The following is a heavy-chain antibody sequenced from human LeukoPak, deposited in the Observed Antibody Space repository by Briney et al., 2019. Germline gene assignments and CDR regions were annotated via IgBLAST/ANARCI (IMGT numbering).Heavy chain of an antibody. J-gene: IGHJ4*02. V-gene: IGHV4-39*01. CDR2: IYSSGNT. Sequence: PSETLSLTCAVSGASISSSNYYWGWVRQSPGKGLEWIGNIYSSGNTYYNASLKSRVTMYIDTSKNQFSLKLSSVTAADTAVYYCARQKTGSGYYYYWGQGTLVTVSS. D-gene: IGHD3-22*01. CDR1: GASISSSNYY. CDR3: ARQKTGSGYYYY.